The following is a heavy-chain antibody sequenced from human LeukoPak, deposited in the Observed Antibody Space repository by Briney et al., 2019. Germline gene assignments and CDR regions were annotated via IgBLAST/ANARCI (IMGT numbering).Heavy chain of an antibody. V-gene: IGHV3-23*01. CDR1: GFTNSRYA. D-gene: IGHD1-1*01. J-gene: IGHJ6*02. Sequence: GGSLRLSCAATGFTNSRYAMSWVRQAPGKGLEWVSAISGSGGSTYYADSVKGRFTISRDNSKNTLYLQMNSLRAEDTAVYYCAKGRYDWNPDIMDVWGQGTTVTVSS. CDR2: ISGSGGST. CDR3: AKGRYDWNPDIMDV.